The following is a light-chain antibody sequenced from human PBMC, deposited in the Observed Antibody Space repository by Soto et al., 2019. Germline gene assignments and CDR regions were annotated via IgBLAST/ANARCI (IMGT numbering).Light chain of an antibody. CDR3: QQSSTFPWT. J-gene: IGKJ1*01. Sequence: DIQMTQSPSSLSASVGDRVNITCRASQSIGGYLNWYQQKPGRAPHLLIYAAATLQGGVPSRFSGTGSGTDFTLTISSLQPEDVATYHCQQSSTFPWTFGQGIKVEMK. CDR1: QSIGGY. V-gene: IGKV1-39*01. CDR2: AAA.